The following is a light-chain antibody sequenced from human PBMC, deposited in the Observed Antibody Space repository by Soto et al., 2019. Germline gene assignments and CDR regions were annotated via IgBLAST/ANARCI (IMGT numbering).Light chain of an antibody. CDR3: QQYGSSPS. V-gene: IGKV3-20*01. Sequence: EIVLTQSPGTLSLSPGERATLSCRASQSVSSSYLAWYQQKPGQAPRLLIYGASSRATGIPGRFRGSGSGTDFTLTISRLEPEDFAVYYCQQYGSSPSFGGGTKVEIK. CDR2: GAS. J-gene: IGKJ4*01. CDR1: QSVSSSY.